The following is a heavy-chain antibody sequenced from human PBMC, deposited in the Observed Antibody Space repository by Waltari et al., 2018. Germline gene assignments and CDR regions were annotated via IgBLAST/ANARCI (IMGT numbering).Heavy chain of an antibody. D-gene: IGHD1-26*01. V-gene: IGHV1-46*03. CDR2: ISPGGDRT. CDR1: GSIFTNYY. Sequence: QVQLVQSGTEMKKPGASVRVSCEASGSIFTNYYFHWVRQAPGQGLEWMAIISPGGDRTTYAKKFRGRLTMTRDTSMSTVYMGLSSLTSEDTAMYYCTGSSRLGTYNFDYWGQGTLVTVSS. J-gene: IGHJ4*02. CDR3: TGSSRLGTYNFDY.